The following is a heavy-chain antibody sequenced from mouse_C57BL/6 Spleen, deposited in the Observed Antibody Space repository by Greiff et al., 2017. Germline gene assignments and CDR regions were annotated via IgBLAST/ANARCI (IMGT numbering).Heavy chain of an antibody. J-gene: IGHJ3*01. Sequence: EVQLQQSGPELVKPGASVKISCKASGYTFTDYYMNWVKQSHGKSLEWIGDINPNNGGTSYNQKFKGKATLTVDKSSSTAYMELRSLTSEDSAVYYCAKGPYGSSPWFAYWGQGTLVPVSA. CDR1: GYTFTDYY. CDR2: INPNNGGT. V-gene: IGHV1-26*01. D-gene: IGHD1-1*01. CDR3: AKGPYGSSPWFAY.